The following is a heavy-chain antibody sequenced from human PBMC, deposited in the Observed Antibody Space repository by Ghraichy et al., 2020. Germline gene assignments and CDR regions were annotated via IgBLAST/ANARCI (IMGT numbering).Heavy chain of an antibody. V-gene: IGHV3-13*01. D-gene: IGHD5-18*01. J-gene: IGHJ3*02. CDR1: GFTFSSYD. CDR3: ARAAHTGYSYGIDAFDI. CDR2: IGSAGDT. Sequence: GESLNISCAASGFTFSSYDMHWVRQATGKGLEWVSAIGSAGDTYYPGSVKGRFTISRENAKNSLYLQMNSLRAGDTAVYYCARAAHTGYSYGIDAFDIWGQGTMVTVSS.